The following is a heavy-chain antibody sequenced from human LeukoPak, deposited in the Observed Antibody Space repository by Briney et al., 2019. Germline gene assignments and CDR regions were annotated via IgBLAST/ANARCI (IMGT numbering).Heavy chain of an antibody. CDR2: ISGSGGST. CDR1: GFTFSSYA. V-gene: IGHV3-23*01. D-gene: IGHD3-10*01. CDR3: AKLSTMVRGVIITEGNHFDY. J-gene: IGHJ4*02. Sequence: GGSLRLSCAASGFTFSSYAMSWVRQAPGKGLEWVSAISGSGGSTYYADSVKGRFTISRDNSKNTLYLQMNSLRAEDTAVYYCAKLSTMVRGVIITEGNHFDYWGQGTLVTVSS.